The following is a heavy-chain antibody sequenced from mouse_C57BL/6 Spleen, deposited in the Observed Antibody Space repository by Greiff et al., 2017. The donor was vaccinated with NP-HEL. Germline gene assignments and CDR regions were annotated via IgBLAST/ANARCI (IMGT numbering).Heavy chain of an antibody. Sequence: QVQLQQSGPELVKPGASVKISCKASGYAFSSSWMNWVKQRPGKGLEWIGRIYPGDGDTNYNGKFKGKATLTADKSSSTAYMQLSSLTSEDSAVYFCARDDYYGSSYGYWGQGTTLTVSS. V-gene: IGHV1-82*01. J-gene: IGHJ2*01. CDR2: IYPGDGDT. CDR3: ARDDYYGSSYGY. CDR1: GYAFSSSW. D-gene: IGHD1-1*01.